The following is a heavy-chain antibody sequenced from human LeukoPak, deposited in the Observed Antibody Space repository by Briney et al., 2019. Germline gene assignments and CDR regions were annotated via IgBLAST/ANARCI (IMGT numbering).Heavy chain of an antibody. CDR2: FSTGGST. CDR3: ARDPVDGYAFFDY. Sequence: SETLSLTCSVSGDSISSGRYHWSWIRQPAGKRLEWIGRFSTGGSTNYNPSLKSRVTISLGESKNQFSLKLSSVTAADTALYYCARDPVDGYAFFDYWGQGNLVTVSP. CDR1: GDSISSGRYH. V-gene: IGHV4-61*02. J-gene: IGHJ4*02. D-gene: IGHD5-12*01.